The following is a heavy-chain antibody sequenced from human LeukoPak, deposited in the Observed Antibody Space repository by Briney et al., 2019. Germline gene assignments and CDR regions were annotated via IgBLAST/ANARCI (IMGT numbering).Heavy chain of an antibody. Sequence: GGSLRLSCAASGFTFSSYSMNWVRQAPGKGLACVSSISGSGGSTYYADSVKGRFTISRDNSKNTLYLQMNSLRAEDTAVYYCAKDPYKVVVAAQGFDPWGQGTLVTVSS. CDR3: AKDPYKVVVAAQGFDP. V-gene: IGHV3-23*01. J-gene: IGHJ5*02. CDR1: GFTFSSYS. CDR2: ISGSGGST. D-gene: IGHD2-15*01.